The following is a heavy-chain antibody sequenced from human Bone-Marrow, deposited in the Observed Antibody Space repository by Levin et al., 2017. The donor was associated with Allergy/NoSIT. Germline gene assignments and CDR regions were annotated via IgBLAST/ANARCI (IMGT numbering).Heavy chain of an antibody. D-gene: IGHD4-17*01. CDR1: GFNFSSYW. Sequence: PGGSLRLSCSASGFNFSSYWMHWVRQAPGKGLVWVSRINRDGSSTSYADSVKGRFTISRDNAKNTLYLHMNRLRAEDTSVYYCARDRVTTNSYFDLWRRGTLVTVSS. CDR3: ARDRVTTNSYFDL. J-gene: IGHJ2*01. V-gene: IGHV3-74*01. CDR2: INRDGSST.